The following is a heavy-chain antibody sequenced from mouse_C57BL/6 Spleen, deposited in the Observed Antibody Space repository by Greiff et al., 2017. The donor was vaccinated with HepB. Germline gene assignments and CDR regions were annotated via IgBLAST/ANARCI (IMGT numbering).Heavy chain of an antibody. J-gene: IGHJ1*03. V-gene: IGHV1-53*01. Sequence: QVQLQQPGTELVKPGASVKLSCKASGYTFTSYWMHWVKQRPGQGLEWIGNINPSNGGTNYNEKFKSKATLTVDKSSSTAYMQLSSLTSEDSAVYYCARSRGNYFYWYFDVWGTGTTVTVSS. CDR2: INPSNGGT. CDR3: ARSRGNYFYWYFDV. D-gene: IGHD2-1*01. CDR1: GYTFTSYW.